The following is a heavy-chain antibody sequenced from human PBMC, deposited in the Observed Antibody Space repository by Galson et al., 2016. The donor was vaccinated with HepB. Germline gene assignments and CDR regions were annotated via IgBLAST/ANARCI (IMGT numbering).Heavy chain of an antibody. Sequence: SVKVSCKASGFTFTSHVMHWVRQAPGQRPEWMGWINGGHSNIRYSQKFDGRVTITRDTSATTAYMELSSLTSEDTAVYYCARGRGNSYYGMDVWGQGTTVTVSS. V-gene: IGHV1-3*01. CDR2: INGGHSNI. D-gene: IGHD4-23*01. J-gene: IGHJ6*02. CDR3: ARGRGNSYYGMDV. CDR1: GFTFTSHV.